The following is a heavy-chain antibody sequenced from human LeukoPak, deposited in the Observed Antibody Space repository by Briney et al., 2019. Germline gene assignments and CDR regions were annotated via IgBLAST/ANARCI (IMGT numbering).Heavy chain of an antibody. CDR2: IHSNTDKT. CDR1: GYSFTTFG. D-gene: IGHD3-16*02. Sequence: ASVKVSCKACGYSFTTFGITGVRQPPGQGLEGMGWIHSNTDKTHYAQKFRERVTKPTDAPTNTLYLALQGLKSDDTPVYYCSRGSSFGAVVGCTYWGQGTLVTVSS. J-gene: IGHJ4*02. V-gene: IGHV1-18*01. CDR3: SRGSSFGAVVGCTY.